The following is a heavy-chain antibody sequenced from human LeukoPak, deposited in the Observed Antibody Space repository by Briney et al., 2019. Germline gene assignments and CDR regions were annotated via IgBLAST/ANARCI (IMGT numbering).Heavy chain of an antibody. CDR2: ISAGNDNI. Sequence: ASVKVSCKASGYTFTSYAIHWVRQAPGQRLEWMGWISAGNDNIKYSQNFQGRVTFISNTSATTAFMELSSLRPEDAAVYYCARDSGSGNNDYWGQGTLVTVSS. J-gene: IGHJ4*02. CDR3: ARDSGSGNNDY. CDR1: GYTFTSYA. D-gene: IGHD1-26*01. V-gene: IGHV1-3*01.